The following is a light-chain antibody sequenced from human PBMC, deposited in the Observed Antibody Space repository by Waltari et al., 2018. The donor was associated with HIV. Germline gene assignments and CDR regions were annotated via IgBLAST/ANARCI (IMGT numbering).Light chain of an antibody. CDR2: ATS. J-gene: IGKJ4*01. Sequence: LHFTQSPSSLSASVVERVTLTCQASQNSYSYLSWYQQQPGRSPQVLIYATSTWQSGFPSRFSGSGSGTEFALTITNLQPDDGATYYCQQVNGYPRTFGGGTKLEIK. CDR3: QQVNGYPRT. CDR1: QNSYSY. V-gene: IGKV1-9*01.